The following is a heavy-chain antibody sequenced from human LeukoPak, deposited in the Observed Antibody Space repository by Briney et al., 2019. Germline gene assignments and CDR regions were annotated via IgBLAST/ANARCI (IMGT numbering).Heavy chain of an antibody. D-gene: IGHD3-9*01. CDR2: IYYSGST. CDR1: GDSISSSSDY. CDR3: ARVTGYTIEDYFDY. Sequence: PSETLSLTCTVSGDSISSSSDYWGWIRQPPGKGLEWIGYIYYSGSTNYNPSLKSRVTISVKTSKNQFSLKLRSVTAADTAVYYCARVTGYTIEDYFDYWGQGTLVTVSS. V-gene: IGHV4-61*05. J-gene: IGHJ4*02.